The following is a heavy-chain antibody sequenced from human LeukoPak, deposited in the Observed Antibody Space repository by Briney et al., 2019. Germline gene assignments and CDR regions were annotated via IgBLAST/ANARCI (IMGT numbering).Heavy chain of an antibody. CDR3: ASKSITMVRGVRGPYYYYGMDV. Sequence: SETLSLTCTVSGGSISSYYWSWIRQPPGKGLEWIGYIYYSGSTNYNPSLKSRVTISVDTSKNQFSLKLSSVTAADTAVYYCASKSITMVRGVRGPYYYYGMDVWGQGTTVTVSS. CDR2: IYYSGST. D-gene: IGHD3-10*01. J-gene: IGHJ6*02. V-gene: IGHV4-59*08. CDR1: GGSISSYY.